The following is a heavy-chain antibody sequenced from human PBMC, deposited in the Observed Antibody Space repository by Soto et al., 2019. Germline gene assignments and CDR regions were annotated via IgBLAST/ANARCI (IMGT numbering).Heavy chain of an antibody. V-gene: IGHV2-5*01. CDR1: GFSFTTAGVA. J-gene: IGHJ4*02. CDR3: AHSDGGYEIIYFDF. CDR2: IYYNDDR. D-gene: IGHD5-12*01. Sequence: GSGPTLVNPTQTLTLTCTFPGFSFTTAGVAVGWIRQTPGGALEWLTLIYYNDDRRFSPSLKTRLTITGDTSKNQVVLSLTNVDPGDTATYFCAHSDGGYEIIYFDFWGQGIPVTVSS.